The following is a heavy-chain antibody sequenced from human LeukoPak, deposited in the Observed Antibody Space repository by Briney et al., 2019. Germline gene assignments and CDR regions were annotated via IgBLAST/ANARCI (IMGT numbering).Heavy chain of an antibody. Sequence: GGSLRLSCAASGFTFSDYYMSWIRQAPGKGLEWVSYISSSGNTIYYADSVKGRFTISRDNAKNSLYLQMNSLRAEDTAVYYCARALDYYYYMDVWGKGTTVTVSS. CDR3: ARALDYYYYMDV. J-gene: IGHJ6*03. CDR2: ISSSGNTI. CDR1: GFTFSDYY. V-gene: IGHV3-11*04.